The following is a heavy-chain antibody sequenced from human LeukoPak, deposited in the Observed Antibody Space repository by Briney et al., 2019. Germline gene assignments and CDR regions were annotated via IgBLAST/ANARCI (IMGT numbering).Heavy chain of an antibody. CDR2: ISSSGSYI. Sequence: GGSLGLSCAASGFTFTRYSMTWVRQAPGKGLEWVSSISSSGSYIFYAQSVEGRFIISRDNAKNSHYLQMNSLRVDDTAVYFCARGTYRSSSPSIGMPYYLDYWGQGILVTVSS. CDR3: ARGTYRSSSPSIGMPYYLDY. J-gene: IGHJ4*02. V-gene: IGHV3-21*01. D-gene: IGHD6-6*01. CDR1: GFTFTRYS.